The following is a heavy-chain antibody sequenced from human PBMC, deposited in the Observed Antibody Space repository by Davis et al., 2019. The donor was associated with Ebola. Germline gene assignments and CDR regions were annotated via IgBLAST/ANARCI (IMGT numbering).Heavy chain of an antibody. V-gene: IGHV4-34*01. D-gene: IGHD2-2*01. Sequence: GSLRLSRAVYGGSFSGYYWSWIRQPPGKGLEWIGEINHSGSTNYNPSLKSRVTISVDTSKNQFSLKLSSVTAADTAVYYCARGKYQLPRRGWFDPWGQGTLVTVSS. CDR2: INHSGST. CDR3: ARGKYQLPRRGWFDP. J-gene: IGHJ5*02. CDR1: GGSFSGYY.